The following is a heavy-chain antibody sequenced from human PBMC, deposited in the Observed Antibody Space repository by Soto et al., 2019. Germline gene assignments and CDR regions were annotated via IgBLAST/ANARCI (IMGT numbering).Heavy chain of an antibody. CDR1: GGSISSSSYY. D-gene: IGHD3-10*01. Sequence: SETLSLTCTVSGGSISSSSYYWGWIRQPPGKGLEWIGSIYYSGSTYYNPSLKSRVTISVDTSKNQFSLKLSSVTAADTAVYYCARHYGSGSYWAYYYYGMDVWGQGTTVTVS. CDR3: ARHYGSGSYWAYYYYGMDV. CDR2: IYYSGST. V-gene: IGHV4-39*01. J-gene: IGHJ6*02.